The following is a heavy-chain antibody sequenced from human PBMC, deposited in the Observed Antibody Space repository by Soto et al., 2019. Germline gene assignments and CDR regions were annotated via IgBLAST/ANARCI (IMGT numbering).Heavy chain of an antibody. CDR3: ARGYYYYDFWSGYPSYFDY. V-gene: IGHV1-18*04. Sequence: VKVSCKASGYTFTSYGISWVRQAPGQGLEWMGWISAYNGNTNYAQKLQGRVAMTTDTSTSTAYMELRSLRSDDTAVYYCARGYYYYDFWSGYPSYFDYWGQGTLVTVSS. CDR1: GYTFTSYG. D-gene: IGHD3-3*01. J-gene: IGHJ4*02. CDR2: ISAYNGNT.